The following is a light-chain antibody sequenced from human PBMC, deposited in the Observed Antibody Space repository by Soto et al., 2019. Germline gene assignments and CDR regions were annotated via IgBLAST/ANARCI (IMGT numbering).Light chain of an antibody. J-gene: IGKJ2*01. V-gene: IGKV3-20*01. CDR1: QSVSSNY. Sequence: EIVLTQSPGTLSLSPGDRATLSCRASQSVSSNYLAWYQQKPGQAPRLLIYGASQGAAGLPDRLSGSGSGTEFTLTISRLGPEDFAVYFCQQYGRSPMFTFGQGTKLEVK. CDR2: GAS. CDR3: QQYGRSPMFT.